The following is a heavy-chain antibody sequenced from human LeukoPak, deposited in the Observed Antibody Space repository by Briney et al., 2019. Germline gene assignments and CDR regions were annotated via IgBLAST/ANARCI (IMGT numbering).Heavy chain of an antibody. J-gene: IGHJ4*02. V-gene: IGHV3-33*01. CDR2: IWYDGSNK. D-gene: IGHD6-13*01. CDR3: AREGYSSSWPYFDY. Sequence: GRSLRLSCAASGFTFSSYGMHWVRQAPGKGLEWVAVIWYDGSNKYYADSVKGRFTISRDNSKNTLYLQMNSLRAEDTAVYYCAREGYSSSWPYFDYWGQGTLVTVSS. CDR1: GFTFSSYG.